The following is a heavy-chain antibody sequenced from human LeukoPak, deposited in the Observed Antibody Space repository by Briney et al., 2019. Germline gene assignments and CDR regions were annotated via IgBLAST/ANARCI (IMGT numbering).Heavy chain of an antibody. J-gene: IGHJ4*02. CDR2: ISYDGSNK. CDR3: AKRIGSTSLPIDY. D-gene: IGHD2-2*01. CDR1: GFTFSSYG. V-gene: IGHV3-30*18. Sequence: GRSLRLSCAASGFTFSSYGMHWVRQAPGKGLEWVAVISYDGSNKYYADFVKGRFTISRDNSKNTLYLQMNSLRAEDTAVYYCAKRIGSTSLPIDYWGQGTLVTVSS.